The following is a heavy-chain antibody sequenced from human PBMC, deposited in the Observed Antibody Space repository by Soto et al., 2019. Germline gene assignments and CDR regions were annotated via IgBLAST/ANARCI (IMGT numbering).Heavy chain of an antibody. Sequence: QVQLVQSGAEVKKPGSSVKVSCKASGGTFSSYAISWVRQAPGQGLEWMGGIIPIFGTANYAQKFQGRVTVPADESTSTAYMELSSLRSEDTAVYYCARDRGYYDSSGYYKGDYYYGMDVWGQGTTVTVSS. J-gene: IGHJ6*02. CDR2: IIPIFGTA. CDR3: ARDRGYYDSSGYYKGDYYYGMDV. CDR1: GGTFSSYA. D-gene: IGHD3-22*01. V-gene: IGHV1-69*01.